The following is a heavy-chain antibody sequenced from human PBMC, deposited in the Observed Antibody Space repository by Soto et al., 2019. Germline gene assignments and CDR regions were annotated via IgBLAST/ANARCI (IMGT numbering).Heavy chain of an antibody. D-gene: IGHD2-21*02. CDR3: ARVAVVTAPIFDY. Sequence: SETLSLTCXVSGGSISSYYWSWIRQPPGKGLEWIGYISYSGSTNYNPSLKSRVTISVDTSKKQFSLNLSSVTAADTAVYYCARVAVVTAPIFDYWGQGTLVTVSS. J-gene: IGHJ4*02. CDR1: GGSISSYY. V-gene: IGHV4-59*01. CDR2: ISYSGST.